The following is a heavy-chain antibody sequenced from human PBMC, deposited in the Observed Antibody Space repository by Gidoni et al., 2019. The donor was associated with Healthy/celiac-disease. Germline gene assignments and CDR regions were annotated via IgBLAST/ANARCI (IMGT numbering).Heavy chain of an antibody. J-gene: IGHJ6*02. D-gene: IGHD4-17*01. CDR1: GFSLSNARMG. CDR2: IFSNDEK. CDR3: ARIPADLRVTTRLYGMDV. V-gene: IGHV2-26*01. Sequence: QVTLKESGPVLVKPTETLTLTCTVSGFSLSNARMGVSWIRQPPGKALEWLAHIFSNDEKSYSPSLKSRLTISKDTSKSQVVLTMTTMDPLDTATYYCARIPADLRVTTRLYGMDVWGQGTTVTVSS.